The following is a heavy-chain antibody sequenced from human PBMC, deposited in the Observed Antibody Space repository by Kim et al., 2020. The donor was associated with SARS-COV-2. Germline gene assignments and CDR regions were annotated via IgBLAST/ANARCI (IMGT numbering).Heavy chain of an antibody. J-gene: IGHJ6*02. D-gene: IGHD3-3*01. V-gene: IGHV3-23*01. CDR3: AKVAYYDFWAYYYGMDV. Sequence: VKGRFTISRDNSKNTLYLQMNSLRAEDTAVYYCAKVAYYDFWAYYYGMDVWGQGTTVTVSS.